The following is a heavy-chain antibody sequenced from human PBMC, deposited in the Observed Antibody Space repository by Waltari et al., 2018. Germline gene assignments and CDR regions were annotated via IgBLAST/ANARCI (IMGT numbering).Heavy chain of an antibody. J-gene: IGHJ4*02. CDR3: ARRKLGPFDY. Sequence: QVQLQESGPGLVKHSETLSLTCAVSGYLISSGLYWGWIRQPPGKGLEWMGSSYQNGTTYDNPSLKTRVTISVDTSKNHFSLNLRSVTAADTAVYYCARRKLGPFDYWGQGTLVTVSS. V-gene: IGHV4-38-2*01. D-gene: IGHD3-3*02. CDR2: SYQNGTT. CDR1: GYLISSGLY.